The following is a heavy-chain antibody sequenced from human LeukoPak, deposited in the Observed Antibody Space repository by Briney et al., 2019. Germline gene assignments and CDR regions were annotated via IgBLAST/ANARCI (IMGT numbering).Heavy chain of an antibody. Sequence: GGSLRLSCAASGFTFSSYWMSWVRQAPGKGLEWVANMNQDGSEKYYVDSVKGRFTISRDNAKNSLYLQMNSLRAEDTAVYYCASGGGWELLAGAFDIWGQGTMVTVSS. CDR2: MNQDGSEK. J-gene: IGHJ3*02. CDR1: GFTFSSYW. V-gene: IGHV3-7*01. CDR3: ASGGGWELLAGAFDI. D-gene: IGHD1-26*01.